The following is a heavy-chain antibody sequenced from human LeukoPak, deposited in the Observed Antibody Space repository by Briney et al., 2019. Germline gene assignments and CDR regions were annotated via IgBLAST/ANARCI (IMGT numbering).Heavy chain of an antibody. Sequence: ASVKVSCKASGGTFSSYAISWVRQAPGQGLEWMGGIIPIFGTANYAQKFQGRVTITADESTSTAYMELSSLRSEDTAVYYCASTSGPGGYCSGGSCNYYYMDVWGKGTTVTVSS. D-gene: IGHD2-15*01. CDR2: IIPIFGTA. V-gene: IGHV1-69*01. CDR1: GGTFSSYA. J-gene: IGHJ6*03. CDR3: ASTSGPGGYCSGGSCNYYYMDV.